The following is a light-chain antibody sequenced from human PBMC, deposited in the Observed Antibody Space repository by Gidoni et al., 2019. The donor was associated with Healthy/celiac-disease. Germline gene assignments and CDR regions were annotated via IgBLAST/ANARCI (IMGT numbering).Light chain of an antibody. CDR1: QGISNY. CDR2: AAS. Sequence: DIQMTQSPSSLSASVGDRVTLTCRASQGISNYLAWYQQKPGKVPKLLIYAASTLQSGVPSRFSGSGSGTDFTLTISSLQPEDVATYYCQKYNSAGRTFGQXTKVEIK. J-gene: IGKJ1*01. V-gene: IGKV1-27*01. CDR3: QKYNSAGRT.